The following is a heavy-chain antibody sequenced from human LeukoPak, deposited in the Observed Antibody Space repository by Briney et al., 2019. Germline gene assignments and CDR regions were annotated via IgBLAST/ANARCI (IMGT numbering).Heavy chain of an antibody. CDR3: ARAGGVATTWDY. CDR1: GGSISSGSYY. Sequence: SETLSLTCTASGGSISSGSYYWSWIRQPAGKGLEWIGRIYTSGSTNYNPSLKSRVTISVDTSKNQFSLKLSSVTAADTAVYYCARAGGVATTWDYWGQGTLVTVSS. CDR2: IYTSGST. J-gene: IGHJ4*02. D-gene: IGHD5-12*01. V-gene: IGHV4-61*02.